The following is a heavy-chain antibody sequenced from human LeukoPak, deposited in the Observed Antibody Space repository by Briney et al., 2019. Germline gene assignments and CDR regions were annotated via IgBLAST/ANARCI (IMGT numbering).Heavy chain of an antibody. J-gene: IGHJ4*02. Sequence: SETLSLTCAVYGGSLSGYYWSWIRQPPGKGLEWIGEINHSGSTNYNPSLKSRVTISVDTSKNQFSLKLSSVTAADTAVYYCARGLPQVAAPTRTQTRFDYWGQGTLVTVSS. CDR2: INHSGST. CDR3: ARGLPQVAAPTRTQTRFDY. CDR1: GGSLSGYY. V-gene: IGHV4-34*01. D-gene: IGHD6-6*01.